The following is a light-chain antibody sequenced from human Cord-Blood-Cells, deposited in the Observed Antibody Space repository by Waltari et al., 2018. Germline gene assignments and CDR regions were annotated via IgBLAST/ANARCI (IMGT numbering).Light chain of an antibody. CDR1: QSVSSY. CDR3: QQRSNWPT. Sequence: EIVLTQSPATLSLSPGERATLSCRASQSVSSYLAWYQQKPGQAPRRLIYDASNRATGIPARFSGSGSGTDFTLTISSLEPEDFAGYYCQQRSNWPTFGGGTKVEIK. J-gene: IGKJ4*01. V-gene: IGKV3-11*01. CDR2: DAS.